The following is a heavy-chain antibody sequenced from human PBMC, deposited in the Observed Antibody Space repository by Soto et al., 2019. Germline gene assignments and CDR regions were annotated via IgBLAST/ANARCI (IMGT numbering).Heavy chain of an antibody. CDR2: INHSGST. Sequence: PSETLSLTCAVYGGSFSGYYWSWIRQPPGKGLEWIGEINHSGSTSYNPSLKSRVTISVDTSKNQCSLKLSSVTAADTAVYYCARATRSEDIVVVPAAIPYYYYGMDVWGQGTTVTVSS. J-gene: IGHJ6*02. D-gene: IGHD2-2*02. CDR1: GGSFSGYY. CDR3: ARATRSEDIVVVPAAIPYYYYGMDV. V-gene: IGHV4-34*01.